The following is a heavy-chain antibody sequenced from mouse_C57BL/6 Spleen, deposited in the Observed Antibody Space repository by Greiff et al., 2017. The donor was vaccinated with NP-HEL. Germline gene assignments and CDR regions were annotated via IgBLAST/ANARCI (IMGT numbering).Heavy chain of an antibody. Sequence: VHLVESGAELVKPGASVKISCKASGYAFSSYWMNWVKQRPGKGLEWIGQIYPGDGDTNYNGKFKGKATLTADKSSSTAYMKLSSLTSEDSAVHFCERCHTTVYYFHYWGQGTSLTVPT. CDR1: GYAFSSYW. CDR3: ERCHTTVYYFHY. D-gene: IGHD4-1*02. V-gene: IGHV1-80*01. J-gene: IGHJ2*02. CDR2: IYPGDGDT.